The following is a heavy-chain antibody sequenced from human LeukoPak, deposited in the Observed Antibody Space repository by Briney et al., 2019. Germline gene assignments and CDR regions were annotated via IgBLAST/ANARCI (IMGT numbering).Heavy chain of an antibody. D-gene: IGHD4/OR15-4a*01. CDR3: ARQIRVPTPEGVFDY. Sequence: SETLSLTCNVSGGSISSSGYYWGWIRQPPGKGLEWIGTIYYSGTTYYNPSLKSRVTISVDTSKNQFSLKLSSVTAADTAVYYCARQIRVPTPEGVFDYWGQGTLVTVSS. CDR1: GGSISSSGYY. CDR2: IYYSGTT. J-gene: IGHJ4*02. V-gene: IGHV4-39*01.